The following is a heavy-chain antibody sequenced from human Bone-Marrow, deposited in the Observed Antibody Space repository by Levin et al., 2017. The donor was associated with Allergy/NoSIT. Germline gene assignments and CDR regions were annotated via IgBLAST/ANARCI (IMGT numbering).Heavy chain of an antibody. CDR1: GFTVDNNY. D-gene: IGHD2-8*01. CDR3: SGGTSCSNGGCPG. CDR2: IYSGGGT. J-gene: IGHJ4*02. V-gene: IGHV3-66*01. Sequence: GESLKISCAASGFTVDNNYMSLVRQAPGKGLELVSLIYSGGGTNYADSVKGRFTISRDSSKNTVFLQMNSLRAEDTAVYYCSGGTSCSNGGCPGWGQGTLVTVSS.